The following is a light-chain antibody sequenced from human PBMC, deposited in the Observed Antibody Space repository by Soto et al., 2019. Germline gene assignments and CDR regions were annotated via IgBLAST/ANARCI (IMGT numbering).Light chain of an antibody. J-gene: IGKJ1*01. CDR2: GAS. CDR3: QQYGSSRT. CDR1: QSVSSNY. V-gene: IGKV3-20*01. Sequence: EIVLTQSRGTLSLSPGEIATLSFRASQSVSSNYLAWYQQKPGQAPRLLIYGASSRATGIPDRFSGSGSGTDFTLTISRLEPEDFAVYYCQQYGSSRTFGQGTKVDIK.